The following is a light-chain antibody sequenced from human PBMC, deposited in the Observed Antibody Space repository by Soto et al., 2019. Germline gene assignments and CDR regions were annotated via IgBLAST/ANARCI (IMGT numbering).Light chain of an antibody. V-gene: IGLV4-69*01. CDR1: SGHSNYA. J-gene: IGLJ2*01. Sequence: QSVLPQSPSASASLGASVKLTCTLSSGHSNYAIAWHQQQPEKGPRYLMKLNSDGSHTKGDGIPDRFSGSSSGAERYLTISSRQAEDEADYYCQTWGAGIRVFGGGTKLTVL. CDR3: QTWGAGIRV. CDR2: LNSDGSH.